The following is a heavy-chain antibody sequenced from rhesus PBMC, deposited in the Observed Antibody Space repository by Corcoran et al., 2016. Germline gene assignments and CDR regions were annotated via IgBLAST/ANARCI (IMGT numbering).Heavy chain of an antibody. D-gene: IGHD6S26*01. CDR3: ASSGWSSFACDN. CDR2: IYGSSTST. CDR1: GGSISDSYR. Sequence: QVQLQESGPGVVKPSETLSLTCAVSGGSISDSYRWNWIRQPPGKGLEWFGYIYGSSTSTTYHPSLKSRVTIAKDTAKNQFSLKLTSVTAADTAVYYCASSGWSSFACDNWGQGVLVTVSS. V-gene: IGHV4S10*01. J-gene: IGHJ4*01.